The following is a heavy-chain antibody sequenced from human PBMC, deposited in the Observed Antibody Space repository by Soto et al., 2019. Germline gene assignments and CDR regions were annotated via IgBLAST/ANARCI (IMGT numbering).Heavy chain of an antibody. CDR2: INHSGST. D-gene: IGHD3-9*01. V-gene: IGHV4-34*01. CDR3: ARGHPGYDILTGYYRYYYYYYMDV. CDR1: GGSFSGYY. J-gene: IGHJ6*03. Sequence: QVQLQQWGAGLLKPSETLSLTCAVYGGSFSGYYWSWIRQPPGKGLEWIGEINHSGSTNYNPSLKSRVTISVDTSKNQFSLKLSSVTAADTAVYYCARGHPGYDILTGYYRYYYYYYMDVWGKGTTVTVSS.